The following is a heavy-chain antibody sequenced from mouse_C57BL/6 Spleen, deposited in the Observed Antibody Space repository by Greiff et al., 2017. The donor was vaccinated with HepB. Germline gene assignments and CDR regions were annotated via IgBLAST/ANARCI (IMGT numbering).Heavy chain of an antibody. V-gene: IGHV1-54*01. J-gene: IGHJ2*01. D-gene: IGHD1-1*01. CDR1: GYAFTNYL. CDR3: ARRGSGY. Sequence: VKLQESGAELVRPGTSVKVSCKASGYAFTNYLIEWVKQRPGQGLEWIGVINPGSGGTNYNEKFKGKATLTADKSSSTAYMQLSSLTSEDSAVYFCARRGSGYWGQGTTLTVSS. CDR2: INPGSGGT.